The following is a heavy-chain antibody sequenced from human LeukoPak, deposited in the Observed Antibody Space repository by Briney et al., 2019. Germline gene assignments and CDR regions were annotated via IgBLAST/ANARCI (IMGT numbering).Heavy chain of an antibody. V-gene: IGHV4-39*07. J-gene: IGHJ4*02. CDR3: AREGGFLEWPD. CDR2: IYYSGST. D-gene: IGHD3-3*01. CDR1: GGSISSSSYY. Sequence: SETLSLTCTVSGGSISSSSYYWGWIRQPPGKGLEWIGSIYYSGSTYYNPSLKSRVTISVDTSKNQFSLKLSSVTAADTAVYYCAREGGFLEWPDWGQGTLVTVSS.